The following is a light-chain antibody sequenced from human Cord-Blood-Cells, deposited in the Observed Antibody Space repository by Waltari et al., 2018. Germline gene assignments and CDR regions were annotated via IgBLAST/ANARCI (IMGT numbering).Light chain of an antibody. CDR3: QQYNRT. CDR2: DAS. J-gene: IGKJ1*01. Sequence: DIQKTQSTSTLSASVGDRVTITCRASQSISSWLAWYQQKPGKAPKLLIYDASSLESGVPSRFSGSGSGTEFTLTISSLQPDDFATYYCQQYNRTFGQGTKVEIK. V-gene: IGKV1-5*01. CDR1: QSISSW.